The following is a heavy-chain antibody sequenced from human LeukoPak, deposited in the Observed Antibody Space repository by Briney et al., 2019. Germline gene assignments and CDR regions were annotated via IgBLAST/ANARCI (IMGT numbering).Heavy chain of an antibody. CDR1: GFTFSNYG. V-gene: IGHV3-30*02. D-gene: IGHD4-17*01. Sequence: PGGSLRLSCEASGFTFSNYGMHWVRQAPGKGLEWVAFIRYDGSNKSYADSVKGRFTISRDNSRNTLYLQMNSLRGEDTAVYYCAKVRAYGDSRGSDYWGQGTLVTVSS. J-gene: IGHJ4*02. CDR3: AKVRAYGDSRGSDY. CDR2: IRYDGSNK.